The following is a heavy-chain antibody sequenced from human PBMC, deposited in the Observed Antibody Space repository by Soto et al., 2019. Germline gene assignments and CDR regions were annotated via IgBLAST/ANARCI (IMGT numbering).Heavy chain of an antibody. CDR3: ASPVREYSNNDAFDI. CDR2: INPSGGST. D-gene: IGHD6-6*01. CDR1: GYTFTSYY. V-gene: IGHV1-46*01. Sequence: ASVKVSCKASGYTFTSYYMHWVRQAPGQGLEWMGIINPSGGSTSYAQKFQGRVTMTRDTSTSTVYMELSSLRSGDTAVYYCASPVREYSNNDAFDIWGQGTMVTVSS. J-gene: IGHJ3*02.